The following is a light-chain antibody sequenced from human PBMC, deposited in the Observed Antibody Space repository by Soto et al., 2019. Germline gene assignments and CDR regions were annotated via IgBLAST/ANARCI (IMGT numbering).Light chain of an antibody. CDR1: SSDVGAYTF. CDR3: SSYTSSSPHV. J-gene: IGLJ1*01. CDR2: DVS. V-gene: IGLV2-14*03. Sequence: QSALTQPASVSGSPGQSITISCTGTSSDVGAYTFVSWYQQHPDKVPKLMIFDVSRRPSGVSDRFSGSKSGNTASLTISGLQPEDEADYYCSSYTSSSPHVVGSGTKVTVL.